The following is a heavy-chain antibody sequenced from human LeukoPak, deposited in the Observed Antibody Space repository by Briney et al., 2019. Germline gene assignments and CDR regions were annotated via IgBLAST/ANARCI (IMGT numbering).Heavy chain of an antibody. J-gene: IGHJ5*02. Sequence: SVKVSCKASGGTFSSYAISWVRQAPGQGLEWMGGIIPIFGTANYAQKFQGRVTITTDESTSTAYMELSSLRSEDTAVYYCARVGGIAAAGHNWFDPWGQGTLVTVSS. V-gene: IGHV1-69*05. CDR1: GGTFSSYA. CDR3: ARVGGIAAAGHNWFDP. CDR2: IIPIFGTA. D-gene: IGHD6-13*01.